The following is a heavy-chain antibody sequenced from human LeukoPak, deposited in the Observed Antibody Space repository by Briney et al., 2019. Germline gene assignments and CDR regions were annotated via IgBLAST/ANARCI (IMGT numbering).Heavy chain of an antibody. CDR2: IGSSGSTI. CDR3: ARDIGYCSSTSCYTDWFDP. D-gene: IGHD2-2*02. J-gene: IGHJ5*02. Sequence: PGGSLRLSCAASGFTFSDYYMSWIRQAPGKGLEWVSYIGSSGSTIYYADSVKGRFTISRDNAKNSLYLQMNSLRAEDTAVYYCARDIGYCSSTSCYTDWFDPWGQGTLVTVSS. V-gene: IGHV3-11*04. CDR1: GFTFSDYY.